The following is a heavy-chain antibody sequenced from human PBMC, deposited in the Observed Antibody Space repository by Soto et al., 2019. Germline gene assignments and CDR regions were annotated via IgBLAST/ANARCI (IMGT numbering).Heavy chain of an antibody. Sequence: PGGSLRISCASSGFTFSSYAMHWVGQAPGKGLEWVAVISYDGSNKYYADSVKGRFTISRDNSKNTLYLQMNSLRVEDTAVYYCARDLHPRKVLDYWGQGTMVTVSS. CDR1: GFTFSSYA. CDR3: ARDLHPRKVLDY. J-gene: IGHJ4*02. CDR2: ISYDGSNK. V-gene: IGHV3-30-3*01.